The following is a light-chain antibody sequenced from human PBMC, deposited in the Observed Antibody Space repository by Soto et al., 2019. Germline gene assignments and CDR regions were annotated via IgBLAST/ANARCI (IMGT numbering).Light chain of an antibody. CDR2: GAS. Sequence: VFTEAPGSLSSSPRERATLSCRASQSISSLLAWYQQKPGQAPRLLIFGASRRATGIPDRFSGSGSGTDFTLTISRLEPEDFAVYYCQQYATTTYTLGQGTKVDI. J-gene: IGKJ2*01. CDR3: QQYATTTYT. CDR1: QSISSL. V-gene: IGKV3-20*01.